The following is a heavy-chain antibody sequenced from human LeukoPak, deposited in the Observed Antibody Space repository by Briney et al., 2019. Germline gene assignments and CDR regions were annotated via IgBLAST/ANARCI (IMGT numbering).Heavy chain of an antibody. D-gene: IGHD4-17*01. CDR3: ASYYGGNPDDAFDI. J-gene: IGHJ3*02. V-gene: IGHV4-59*01. CDR1: GGSISSYY. CDR2: IYYSGST. Sequence: SETLSLTCTVSGGSISSYYWSWIRQPPGKGLEWIGYIYYSGSTNYNPSPKSRVTISVDTSKNQFSLKLSSVTAADTAVYYCASYYGGNPDDAFDIWGQGTMVTVSS.